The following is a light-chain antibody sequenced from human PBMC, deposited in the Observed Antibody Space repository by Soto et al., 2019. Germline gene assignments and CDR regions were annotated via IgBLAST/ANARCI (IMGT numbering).Light chain of an antibody. CDR1: QSVSNNY. J-gene: IGKJ1*01. V-gene: IGKV3-20*01. Sequence: KVITQSPATLSVASGERAPLSRRASQSVSNNYFAWYQQKPGQAPRLLIFDTSTRTTGIPDRFSGSGSGTDFTLAISRLEPEDFAVYYCQQYSSSPVTFGQGTKVDIK. CDR3: QQYSSSPVT. CDR2: DTS.